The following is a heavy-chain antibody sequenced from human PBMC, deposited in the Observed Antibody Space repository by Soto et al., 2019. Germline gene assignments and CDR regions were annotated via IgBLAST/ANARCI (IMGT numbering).Heavy chain of an antibody. CDR3: ARHTGGGTYPFDY. J-gene: IGHJ4*02. D-gene: IGHD3-16*01. CDR1: DGSISSYY. Sequence: SETLSLTCTVSDGSISSYYWSWIRQPPGKGLEWIGYIYYSGSTNYNPSLKSRVTMSVDTSKNQLSLKLSSVTAADTAVYYCARHTGGGTYPFDYWGQGTLVTVSS. V-gene: IGHV4-59*08. CDR2: IYYSGST.